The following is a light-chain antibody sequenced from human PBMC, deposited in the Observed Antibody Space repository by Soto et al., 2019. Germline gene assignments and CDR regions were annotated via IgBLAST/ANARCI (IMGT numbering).Light chain of an antibody. CDR1: QSVSSSY. CDR3: QQYGSSPLT. V-gene: IGKV3-20*01. J-gene: IGKJ4*01. Sequence: EIVLTQSPGTLSLSPGERATLSCRASQSVSSSYLAWYRQKPGQAPRLLIYGASSRATGFPDRFSGSGSGTDFTLTIRRLEPEDFAVYYCQQYGSSPLTFGGGTKVEIK. CDR2: GAS.